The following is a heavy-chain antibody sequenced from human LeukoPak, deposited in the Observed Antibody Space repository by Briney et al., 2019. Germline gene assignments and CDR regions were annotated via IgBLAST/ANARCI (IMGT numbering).Heavy chain of an antibody. CDR1: GYTFTGYC. J-gene: IGHJ4*02. D-gene: IGHD1-7*01. Sequence: ASVKVSCKASGYTFTGYCIHWARQAPGQGLEWMGWISPNSGGTNYAQNFQGRVTMTRDTSISTVYMELSSLRSDDTAVYFCARTLDRYNWNYGIDYWGQGTLVTVSS. CDR2: ISPNSGGT. V-gene: IGHV1-2*02. CDR3: ARTLDRYNWNYGIDY.